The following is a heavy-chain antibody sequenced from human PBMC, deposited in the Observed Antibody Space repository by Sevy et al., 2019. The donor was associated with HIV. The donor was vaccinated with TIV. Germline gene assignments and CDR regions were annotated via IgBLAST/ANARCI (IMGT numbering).Heavy chain of an antibody. V-gene: IGHV3-7*01. J-gene: IGHJ6*02. Sequence: GGSLRLSCAASGFTFSSYWMSWVRQAPGKGLEWVANIKQDGREKYYVDSVKGRFTISRDNAKNSLYLQMNSLRAEDTAVYYCARDPPYGDYPYYYYGMDVWGQGTTVTVSS. CDR2: IKQDGREK. CDR1: GFTFSSYW. CDR3: ARDPPYGDYPYYYYGMDV. D-gene: IGHD4-17*01.